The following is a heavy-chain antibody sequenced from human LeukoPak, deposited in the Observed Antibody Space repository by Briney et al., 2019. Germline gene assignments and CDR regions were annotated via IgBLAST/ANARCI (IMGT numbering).Heavy chain of an antibody. D-gene: IGHD3-10*01. J-gene: IGHJ5*02. Sequence: ASVKVSCKASAYTFTSYNINWVRQATGQGLEWMGWMNPNSGNAGYAQKFQGRVTMTRNTSISTAYMELSSLTSEDTAVYYCARDGSGSYYDRGWFDPWGQGTLVTVSS. CDR1: AYTFTSYN. CDR3: ARDGSGSYYDRGWFDP. CDR2: MNPNSGNA. V-gene: IGHV1-8*01.